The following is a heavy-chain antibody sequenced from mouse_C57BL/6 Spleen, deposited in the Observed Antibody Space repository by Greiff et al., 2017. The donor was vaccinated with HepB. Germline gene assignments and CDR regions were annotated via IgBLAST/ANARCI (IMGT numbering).Heavy chain of an antibody. CDR1: GFNIKDYY. CDR3: TTWYYYGSYAMDY. J-gene: IGHJ4*01. V-gene: IGHV14-1*01. CDR2: IDPEDGDT. D-gene: IGHD1-1*01. Sequence: EVQLQQSGAELVRPGASVKLSCTASGFNIKDYYMHWVKQRPEQGLEWIGRIDPEDGDTEYAPKFQGKATMTADTSSNTAYLQLSSLTSEDTAVYYCTTWYYYGSYAMDYWGQGTSVTVSS.